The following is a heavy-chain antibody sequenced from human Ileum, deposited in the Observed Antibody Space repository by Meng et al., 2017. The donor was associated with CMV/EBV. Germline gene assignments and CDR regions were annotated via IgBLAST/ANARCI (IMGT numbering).Heavy chain of an antibody. D-gene: IGHD2-15*01. CDR1: GFTFSNAF. V-gene: IGHV3-15*01. CDR2: IKSKTDGEKT. J-gene: IGHJ3*02. CDR3: TTDYCSGNSCYYDDFDI. Sequence: GGLLRPSCAAPGFTFSNAFMTWARQVPGKGLEWVGRIKSKTDGEKTDYAAPVKGRFTSSRDDSEDMLYLQMNSLKTEDTAVYYCTTDYCSGNSCYYDDFDIWGQGTMVTVSS.